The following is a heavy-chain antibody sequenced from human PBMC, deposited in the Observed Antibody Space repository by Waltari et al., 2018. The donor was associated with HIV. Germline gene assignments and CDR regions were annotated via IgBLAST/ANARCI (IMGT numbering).Heavy chain of an antibody. V-gene: IGHV3-33*01. D-gene: IGHD1-1*01. CDR3: ARDRTATSRGNGMDV. Sequence: QVQLVESGGGVVQPGTSLRLSCAASGVTFNNNAMHWVRQAPGKGLWWVAVIWYDGRNKYYSDSVKGRFSITRDTSKNTLSLEMNSLRAEDTGIYYCARDRTATSRGNGMDVWGPGTTVIVSS. CDR1: GVTFNNNA. J-gene: IGHJ6*02. CDR2: IWYDGRNK.